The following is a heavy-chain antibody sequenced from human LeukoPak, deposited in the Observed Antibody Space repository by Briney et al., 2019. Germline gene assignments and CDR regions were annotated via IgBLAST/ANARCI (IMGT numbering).Heavy chain of an antibody. D-gene: IGHD6-13*01. CDR1: GGSFSGHY. Sequence: SETLSLTCAVYGGSFSGHYWSWIRQPPGKGLEWIGEINHSGSTNYNPSLKSRVTISVDTSKNQFSLKLSSVTAADTAVYYCASFIAAAGTDQDYWGQGTLVTVSS. J-gene: IGHJ4*02. V-gene: IGHV4-34*01. CDR2: INHSGST. CDR3: ASFIAAAGTDQDY.